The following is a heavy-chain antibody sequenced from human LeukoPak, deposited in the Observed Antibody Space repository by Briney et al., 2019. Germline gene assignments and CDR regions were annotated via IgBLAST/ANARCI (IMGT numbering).Heavy chain of an antibody. Sequence: PSETLSLTCTVYSGSFSGYYWSWIRLPPGKGLEWIGEIKDGGITNYNPSLRSRVTISKDTSNNQLSLKLQSATAADTAVYSCVRGFSGVVGDHWGQGSLVTVSS. CDR3: VRGFSGVVGDH. CDR2: IKDGGIT. J-gene: IGHJ4*02. V-gene: IGHV4-34*01. CDR1: SGSFSGYY. D-gene: IGHD3-10*01.